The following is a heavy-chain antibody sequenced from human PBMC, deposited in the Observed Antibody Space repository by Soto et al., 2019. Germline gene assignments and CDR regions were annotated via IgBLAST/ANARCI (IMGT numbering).Heavy chain of an antibody. Sequence: SETLSLTCTVCGDSVSSGADDWSWIRQHPGKGLEWIGYIYYSGSTYYNPSLESRVTLSVDTSRKQFSLKVSSVTAADTAMYYCARATYFESSGPFDYWGPGTLVTVS. V-gene: IGHV4-31*03. D-gene: IGHD3-22*01. CDR3: ARATYFESSGPFDY. CDR2: IYYSGST. J-gene: IGHJ4*02. CDR1: GDSVSSGADD.